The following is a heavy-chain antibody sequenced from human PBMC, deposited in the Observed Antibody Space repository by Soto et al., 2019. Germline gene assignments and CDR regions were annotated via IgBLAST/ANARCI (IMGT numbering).Heavy chain of an antibody. V-gene: IGHV3-21*01. CDR2: ISSSSSYI. CDR3: ARKRESSGWLIDY. CDR1: GFTFSSYA. J-gene: IGHJ4*02. D-gene: IGHD6-19*01. Sequence: GGSLRLSCAASGFTFSSYAMHWVRQVPGKGLEWVSSISSSSSYIYYADSVKGRFTISRDNAKNSLYLQMNSLRAEDTAVYYCARKRESSGWLIDYWGQGTLVTVSS.